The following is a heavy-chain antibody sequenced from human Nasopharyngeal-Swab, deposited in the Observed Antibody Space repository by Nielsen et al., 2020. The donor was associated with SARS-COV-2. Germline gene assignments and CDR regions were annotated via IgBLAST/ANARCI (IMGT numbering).Heavy chain of an antibody. V-gene: IGHV3-30*02. CDR1: GFTFSSYG. CDR3: AKGYSSSPSPYYYYYYMDV. Sequence: GGSLRLSCAASGFTFSSYGMHWVRQAPGKGLEWVAFIRYDGSNKYYADSVKGRFTISRDNSKNTLYLQMNSLRAEDTAVYYCAKGYSSSPSPYYYYYYMDVWGKGTTVTASS. J-gene: IGHJ6*03. D-gene: IGHD6-6*01. CDR2: IRYDGSNK.